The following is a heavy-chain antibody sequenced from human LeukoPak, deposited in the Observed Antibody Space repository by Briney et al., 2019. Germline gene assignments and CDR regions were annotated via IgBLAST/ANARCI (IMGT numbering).Heavy chain of an antibody. CDR1: GFTFSSYA. CDR3: AKGAVAAAGTNKYFNY. J-gene: IGHJ4*02. V-gene: IGHV3-23*01. Sequence: GGSLRLSCAASGFTFSSYAMSWVRQAPGKGLEWVSTISGSGGSTYYADSVKGRFTISRDNSKNTLYLQMNSLRAEDTAVYYCAKGAVAAAGTNKYFNYWGQGTLVTVSS. D-gene: IGHD6-13*01. CDR2: ISGSGGST.